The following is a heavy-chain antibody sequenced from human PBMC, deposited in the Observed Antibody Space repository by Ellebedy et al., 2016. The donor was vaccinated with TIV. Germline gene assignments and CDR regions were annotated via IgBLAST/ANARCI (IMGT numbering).Heavy chain of an antibody. J-gene: IGHJ5*02. Sequence: ASVKVSXXVSGYTLTELSMHWVRQAPGKGLEWMGGFDPEDGETIYAQKLQGRVTMTTDTSTSTAYMELRSLRSDDTAVYYCAIYSSSDGGFNPWGQGTLVTVSS. CDR1: GYTLTELS. CDR3: AIYSSSDGGFNP. V-gene: IGHV1-24*01. D-gene: IGHD6-6*01. CDR2: FDPEDGET.